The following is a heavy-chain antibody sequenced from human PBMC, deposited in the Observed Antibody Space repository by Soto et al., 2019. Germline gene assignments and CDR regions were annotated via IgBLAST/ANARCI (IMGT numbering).Heavy chain of an antibody. CDR1: GYTFTGYY. V-gene: IGHV1-2*04. Sequence: ASVKVSCKASGYTFTGYYMHWVRQAPGQGLEWMGWINPNSGGTNYAQKFQGWVTMTRDTSISTAYMELSRLRSDDMAVYYCARGCSSTSCYVSFDPWGQGTLVTVSS. CDR2: INPNSGGT. CDR3: ARGCSSTSCYVSFDP. D-gene: IGHD2-2*01. J-gene: IGHJ5*02.